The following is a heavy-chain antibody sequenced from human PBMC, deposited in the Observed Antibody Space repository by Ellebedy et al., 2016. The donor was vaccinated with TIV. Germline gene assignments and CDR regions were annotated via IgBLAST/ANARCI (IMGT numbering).Heavy chain of an antibody. J-gene: IGHJ4*02. Sequence: MPSETLSLTCTVSGGSISSYYWGWIRQPPGKGLEWIGSIYYSGSTYYNPSLKSRVTISVDTSKNQFSLKLSSVTAADTAVYYCARAELLYSSRDFDYWGQGTLVTVSS. V-gene: IGHV4-39*01. CDR2: IYYSGST. CDR1: GGSISSYY. CDR3: ARAELLYSSRDFDY. D-gene: IGHD5-18*01.